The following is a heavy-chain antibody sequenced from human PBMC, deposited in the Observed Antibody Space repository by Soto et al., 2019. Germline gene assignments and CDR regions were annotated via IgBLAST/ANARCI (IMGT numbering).Heavy chain of an antibody. CDR1: GFTFSSYP. CDR2: IIDSGGST. CDR3: AKDQLYIRGVIHNWFDP. V-gene: IGHV3-23*01. Sequence: GGSLRVSCAASGFTFSSYPMGWVRQAPGKGLEWVSDIIDSGGSTYYADSVKGRFTISRDNSKSTLYLQMNSLRAEDTALYYCAKDQLYIRGVIHNWFDPWGQGTLVTVS. J-gene: IGHJ5*02. D-gene: IGHD3-10*02.